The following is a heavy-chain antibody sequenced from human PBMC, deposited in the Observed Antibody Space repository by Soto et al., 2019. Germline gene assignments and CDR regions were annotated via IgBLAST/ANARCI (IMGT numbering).Heavy chain of an antibody. CDR2: IYYSGST. CDR3: ARLIWYYDSSGYYLRGLYYFDY. V-gene: IGHV4-59*08. CDR1: GGPISSYY. J-gene: IGHJ4*02. D-gene: IGHD3-22*01. Sequence: SETLSLTCTVSGGPISSYYWSWIRQPPGKGLEWIGYIYYSGSTNYNPSLKSRVTISVDTSKNQFSLKLSSVTATDTAVYYCARLIWYYDSSGYYLRGLYYFDYWGQGTLVTVS.